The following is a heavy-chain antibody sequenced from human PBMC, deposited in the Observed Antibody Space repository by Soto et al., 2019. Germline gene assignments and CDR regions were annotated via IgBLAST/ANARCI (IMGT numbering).Heavy chain of an antibody. D-gene: IGHD1-1*01. Sequence: QVQLVESGGGVVQPGTSLRLSCAASGFLFSRFGMHWVLQAPGKGLELVAVIVNHGGTKAYADSVRGRFTISRDNSRNKLFLEMSSMRVENTAIYYCARDDEYDDNGLDYWGQGTLVTVSS. V-gene: IGHV3-33*01. CDR2: IVNHGGTK. CDR1: GFLFSRFG. J-gene: IGHJ4*02. CDR3: ARDDEYDDNGLDY.